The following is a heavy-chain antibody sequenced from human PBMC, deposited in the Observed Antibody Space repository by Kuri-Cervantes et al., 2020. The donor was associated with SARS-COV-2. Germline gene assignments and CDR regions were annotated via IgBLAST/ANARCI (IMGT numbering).Heavy chain of an antibody. V-gene: IGHV3-30*02. CDR1: GFTFSSYG. J-gene: IGHJ4*02. CDR3: ARRNRNYDFWSGYDY. D-gene: IGHD3-3*01. Sequence: GGSLRLSCAASGFTFSSYGMHWVRQAPGKGLEWVAFIRYDGSNKYYADSVEGRFTIYRDNSKNTLYLQMNSLRAEDTAVYYCARRNRNYDFWSGYDYWGQGTLVTVSS. CDR2: IRYDGSNK.